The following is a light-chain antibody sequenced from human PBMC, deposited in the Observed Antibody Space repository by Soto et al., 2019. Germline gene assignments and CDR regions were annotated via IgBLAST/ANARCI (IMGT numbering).Light chain of an antibody. J-gene: IGKJ4*01. CDR3: QQYGSSPLT. V-gene: IGKV3-20*01. CDR2: GAS. CDR1: QSVSSSC. Sequence: EIVLTQSPGTLSLSPGERATLSCRASQSVSSSCLAWYQQKPGQAPRLLIYGASTRATGIPDRFSGSGSGTDFTFTISRLESEDFAVSFCQQYGSSPLTFGGGTKVEIK.